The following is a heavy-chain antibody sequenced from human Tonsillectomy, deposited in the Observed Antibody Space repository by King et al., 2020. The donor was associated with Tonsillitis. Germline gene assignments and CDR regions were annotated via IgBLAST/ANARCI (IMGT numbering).Heavy chain of an antibody. J-gene: IGHJ4*02. CDR2: IKRKSDGATR. D-gene: IGHD5-24*01. CDR1: GFTFSNAW. V-gene: IGHV3-15*07. Sequence: VQLVESGGGLVKPGGSLRLSCAASGFTFSNAWLNWVRQAPGRGLEGVGRIKRKSDGATRDYAAPVKGRFTISRDDSKNMLYLQMNSLKTEDTAVYYCTTGERDGYGFFDYWGPGTLVTVSS. CDR3: TTGERDGYGFFDY.